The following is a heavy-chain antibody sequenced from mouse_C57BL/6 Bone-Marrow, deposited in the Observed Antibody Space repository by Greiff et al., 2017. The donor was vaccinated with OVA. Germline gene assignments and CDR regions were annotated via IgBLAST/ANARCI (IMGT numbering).Heavy chain of an antibody. D-gene: IGHD1-1*01. V-gene: IGHV1-81*01. J-gene: IGHJ3*01. CDR3: ARSYYYGSRNY. CDR2: IYPRSGNT. CDR1: GYTITSYG. Sequence: QVQLQQSGAELARPGASVKLSCKASGYTITSYGISWVKQRTGQGLEWIGEIYPRSGNTYYNEKFKGKATLTADKSSSTAYMELRSLTSEDSAVYFCARSYYYGSRNYWGQGTLVTVSA.